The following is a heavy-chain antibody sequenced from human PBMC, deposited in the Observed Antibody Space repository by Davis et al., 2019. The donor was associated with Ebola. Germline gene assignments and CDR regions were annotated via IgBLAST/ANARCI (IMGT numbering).Heavy chain of an antibody. CDR3: AGGSDFWSGYFMAYFEH. D-gene: IGHD3-3*01. J-gene: IGHJ4*02. CDR2: INPNAGNT. Sequence: ASVKVSCKASGYTFTSYYIHWVRQAPGQGLEWMGWINPNAGNTKYKQKFQGRVTMTRDTSTTTAYMELTGLRSDDTAVYYCAGGSDFWSGYFMAYFEHWGQGTVVTV. CDR1: GYTFTSYY. V-gene: IGHV1-2*02.